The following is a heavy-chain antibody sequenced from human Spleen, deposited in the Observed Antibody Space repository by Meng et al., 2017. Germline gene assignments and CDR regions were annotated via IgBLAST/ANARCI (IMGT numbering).Heavy chain of an antibody. CDR2: ICNSGST. D-gene: IGHD6-19*01. CDR1: GGSISSGDYC. V-gene: IGHV4-30-4*01. CDR3: ARGMRIAVAGTAKIDY. J-gene: IGHJ4*02. Sequence: QVQLQESGPGLVKPSQTLSLTCTVSGGSISSGDYCWSWIRQPPGEGLEWIGYICNSGSTYYSPSLKSRVTISVDTSTNQFSLRLNSVTAADTAVYYCARGMRIAVAGTAKIDYWGQGTLVTVSS.